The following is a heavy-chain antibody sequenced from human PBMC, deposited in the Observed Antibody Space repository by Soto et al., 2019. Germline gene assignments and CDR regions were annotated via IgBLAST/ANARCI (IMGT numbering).Heavy chain of an antibody. D-gene: IGHD2-21*02. CDR3: ARVVTGVKSYHYWGFDP. V-gene: IGHV1-69*12. J-gene: IGHJ2*01. CDR1: GGTFSSYA. Sequence: QVQLVQSGAEVKKPGSSVKVSCKASGGTFSSYAISWVRQAPGQGLEWMGGIIPIFGTANYAQKFQGRVTITADESTGTADKELRSLRSEGTYVYYCARVVTGVKSYHYWGFDPWGRGTLGCVSS. CDR2: IIPIFGTA.